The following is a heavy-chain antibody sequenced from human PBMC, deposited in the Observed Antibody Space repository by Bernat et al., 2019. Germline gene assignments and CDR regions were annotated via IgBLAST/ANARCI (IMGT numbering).Heavy chain of an antibody. J-gene: IGHJ4*02. CDR2: ISGSGGST. V-gene: IGHV3-23*01. Sequence: EVQLLESGGGLVQPGGSLRLSCAASGFTFSTYAMSWVRQAPGKGLEWVSAISGSGGSTYFADSVKGRFSISRDNSRNTLYLQMNSLRADDTAVYYCAKDGTWGGFDNRVDYWGQGTLVTVSS. CDR3: AKDGTWGGFDNRVDY. CDR1: GFTFSTYA. D-gene: IGHD5-12*01.